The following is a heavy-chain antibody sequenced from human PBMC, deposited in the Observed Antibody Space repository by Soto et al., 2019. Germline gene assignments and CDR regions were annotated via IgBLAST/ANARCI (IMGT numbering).Heavy chain of an antibody. CDR3: AREKDGYNTGLDY. V-gene: IGHV3-21*06. CDR1: GFTFNDYK. CDR2: ISSSSTYI. D-gene: IGHD5-12*01. Sequence: KPGGSLRLSCAASGFTFNDYKMSWVRQAPGKGLEWVSSISSSSTYIFYADSVRSRFTISRDNAKNSLYLQMNSLRAEDTAVYFCAREKDGYNTGLDYWGLGTLVTVSS. J-gene: IGHJ4*02.